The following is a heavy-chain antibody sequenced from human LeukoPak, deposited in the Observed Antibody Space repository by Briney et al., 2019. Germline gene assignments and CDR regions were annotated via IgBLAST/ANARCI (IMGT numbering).Heavy chain of an antibody. CDR1: GFTFSSYV. Sequence: PGGSLRLSCAASGFTFSSYVMSRVRQAPGKGLEWVSAISGSGGPTYYADSVKGRFTISRDNAKNALYLQMNSLRAEDTGIYFCANTVAGWDHDSWGQGTLVTVSS. CDR3: ANTVAGWDHDS. CDR2: ISGSGGPT. D-gene: IGHD6-19*01. J-gene: IGHJ5*02. V-gene: IGHV3-23*01.